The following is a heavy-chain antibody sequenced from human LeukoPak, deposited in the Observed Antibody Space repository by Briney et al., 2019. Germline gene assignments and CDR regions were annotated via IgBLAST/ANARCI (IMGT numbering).Heavy chain of an antibody. CDR1: GYTFTSYY. CDR3: ARGYYDSSDFEYFQH. V-gene: IGHV1-46*01. J-gene: IGHJ1*01. D-gene: IGHD3-22*01. CDR2: INPSGGST. Sequence: ASVKVSCKASGYTFTSYYMHWVRQAPGQGLEWMGIINPSGGSTSYAQKFQGRVTMTRDMSTSTVYMELSSLRSEDTAVFYCARGYYDSSDFEYFQHWGQGTLVTVSS.